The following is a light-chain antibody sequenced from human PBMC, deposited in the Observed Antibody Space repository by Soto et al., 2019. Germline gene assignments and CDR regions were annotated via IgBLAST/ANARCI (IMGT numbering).Light chain of an antibody. J-gene: IGKJ4*02. CDR2: GAS. V-gene: IGKV1-39*01. Sequence: DIQMTQSPSSLSASVGDRVTISCRASQNIDTYLNWYQQKPGRGPKLLIYGASNLQSGGPSRFSGSGSGTDFTLTISMLQPEDVATYCCQQSYNTPRTFGGGTKVEVK. CDR3: QQSYNTPRT. CDR1: QNIDTY.